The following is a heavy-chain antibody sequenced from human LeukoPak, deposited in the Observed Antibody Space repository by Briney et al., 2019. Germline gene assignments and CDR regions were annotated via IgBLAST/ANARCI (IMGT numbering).Heavy chain of an antibody. Sequence: PGGSLRLSCTASGFTFDDYGMRWVRQAPGQGLEWVSGINWNGGSTGYANSVQGRFTISRDNAKNSLYLQMNSLRAEDTALYYCAKSSMLYYYYYMDVWGKGTTVTVSS. CDR2: INWNGGST. CDR1: GFTFDDYG. D-gene: IGHD2-8*01. J-gene: IGHJ6*03. V-gene: IGHV3-20*04. CDR3: AKSSMLYYYYYMDV.